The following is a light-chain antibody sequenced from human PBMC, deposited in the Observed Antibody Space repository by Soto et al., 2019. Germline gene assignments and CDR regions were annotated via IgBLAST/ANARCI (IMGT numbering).Light chain of an antibody. CDR2: EVT. CDR3: TSYAGSNKLV. J-gene: IGLJ2*01. Sequence: QSALTQPASVSGSPGQSITVSCTGTSTDIGDYNYVSWYQHHPGKAPKLMIYEVTNRPSGVSNRFSGSKSGNTASLTVSGLQAEDEAAYYCTSYAGSNKLVFGGGTKLTVL. V-gene: IGLV2-14*01. CDR1: STDIGDYNY.